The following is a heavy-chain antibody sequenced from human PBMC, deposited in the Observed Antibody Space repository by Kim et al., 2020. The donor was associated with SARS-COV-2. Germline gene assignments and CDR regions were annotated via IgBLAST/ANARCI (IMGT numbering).Heavy chain of an antibody. Sequence: SENLSLTCAVYGGSFSGYYWSWIRQPPGKGLEWIGEINHSGSTNYNPSLKSRVTISVDTSKNQFSLKLSSVTAADTAVYYCARGGARLWGRNWFDPWGQGTLVTVSS. CDR1: GGSFSGYY. D-gene: IGHD3-16*01. J-gene: IGHJ5*02. CDR2: INHSGST. V-gene: IGHV4-34*01. CDR3: ARGGARLWGRNWFDP.